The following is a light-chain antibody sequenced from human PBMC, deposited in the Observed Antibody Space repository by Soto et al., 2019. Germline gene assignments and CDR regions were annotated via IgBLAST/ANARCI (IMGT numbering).Light chain of an antibody. CDR1: QSISNNY. Sequence: EIVLTQSPGTRSLSPGERATLSCRASQSISNNYLAWYQQKPGQAPRLLIYGASSRATGIPDRFSGSGSGTDFTLTISRLEPEDFAVYYCQQYGSSPLFPFGPGTKVDIK. V-gene: IGKV3-20*01. J-gene: IGKJ3*01. CDR2: GAS. CDR3: QQYGSSPLFP.